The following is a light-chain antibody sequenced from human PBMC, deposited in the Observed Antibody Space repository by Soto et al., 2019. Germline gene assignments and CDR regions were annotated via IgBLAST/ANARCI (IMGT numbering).Light chain of an antibody. Sequence: EIVLTQSPGTLSLSPGERATLSCRASQSVSSSYLAWYQQKPGQAPRLLVYGSSNRATGVSDRFSVSGSGTGFTLTISSLEPEDFAVYYCLHSDNSPRTFGQGTKVEI. CDR2: GSS. J-gene: IGKJ1*01. CDR3: LHSDNSPRT. V-gene: IGKV3-20*01. CDR1: QSVSSSY.